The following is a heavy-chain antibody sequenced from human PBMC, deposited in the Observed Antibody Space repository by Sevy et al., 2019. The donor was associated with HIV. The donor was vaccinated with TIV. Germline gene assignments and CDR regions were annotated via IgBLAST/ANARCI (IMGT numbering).Heavy chain of an antibody. D-gene: IGHD6-19*01. J-gene: IGHJ5*02. V-gene: IGHV3-30*02. CDR2: IRYDGGNK. Sequence: GGSLRLSCAASGFTFSSYGMHWVRQAPGKGLEWVAFIRYDGGNKYYADSVKGRFTISRDNSKNTLYLQMNSLRAEDTAVYYCAKDQVAEFDPWGQGTLVTVSS. CDR3: AKDQVAEFDP. CDR1: GFTFSSYG.